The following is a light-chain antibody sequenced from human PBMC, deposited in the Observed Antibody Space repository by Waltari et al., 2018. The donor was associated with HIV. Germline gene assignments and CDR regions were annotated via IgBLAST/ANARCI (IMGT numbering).Light chain of an antibody. CDR2: DDS. J-gene: IGLJ1*01. V-gene: IGLV3-21*02. Sequence: SYVLPQPPSVSVASGQPARLTRGWNNIGRNRLPWYQQKPGQAPVLVVYDDSDRPSGIPERFSGSNSGNTATLTISRVEAGDEADYYCQVWDSSSDHPGVFGTGTKVTVL. CDR3: QVWDSSSDHPGV. CDR1: NIGRNR.